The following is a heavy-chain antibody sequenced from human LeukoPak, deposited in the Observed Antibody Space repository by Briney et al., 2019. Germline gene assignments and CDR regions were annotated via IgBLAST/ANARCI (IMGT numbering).Heavy chain of an antibody. CDR1: GFTFSSYA. CDR2: ISGSGGST. Sequence: GGSLRLSCAASGFTFSSYAMSWVRQVPGKGLEWASAISGSGGSTYYADSVKGRFTISRDNSKNTLYLQMNSLRAEDTAVYYCAKVGYCSSTSCYWRGTYYFDYWGQGTLVTVSS. CDR3: AKVGYCSSTSCYWRGTYYFDY. V-gene: IGHV3-23*01. D-gene: IGHD2-2*01. J-gene: IGHJ4*02.